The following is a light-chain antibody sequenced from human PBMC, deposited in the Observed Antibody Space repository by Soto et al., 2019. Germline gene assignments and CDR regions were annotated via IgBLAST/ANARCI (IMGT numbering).Light chain of an antibody. V-gene: IGLV1-47*02. CDR1: DSNIGSNS. CDR2: YNN. J-gene: IGLJ1*01. Sequence: QSVLTQEPSASGTAGQGVTISCSGSDSNIGSNSVYWYQHLPKTAPKLLIYYNNQRPSGVPDRFSGSRSGTSASLAISGIRSEDEADYYCAAWDDSLRACVFGTGNKVTVL. CDR3: AAWDDSLRACV.